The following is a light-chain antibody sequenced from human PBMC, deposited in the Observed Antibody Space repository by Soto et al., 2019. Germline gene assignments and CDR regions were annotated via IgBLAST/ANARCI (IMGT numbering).Light chain of an antibody. CDR2: AAF. CDR1: QSINSN. Sequence: DIQMTQSPSSLSASVGDRVTLTCRASQSINSNLNWYQQKPAKAPKLLIYAAFNLQSGVPSRFSGSGSGTDFTLTINSLQPEDFATYYCQQSLSTPFTLGPGTKVDIK. CDR3: QQSLSTPFT. J-gene: IGKJ3*01. V-gene: IGKV1-39*01.